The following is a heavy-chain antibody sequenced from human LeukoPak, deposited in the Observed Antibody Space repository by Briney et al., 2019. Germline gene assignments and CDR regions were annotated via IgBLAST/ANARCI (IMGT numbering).Heavy chain of an antibody. Sequence: GGSLRLSCAASGFTFSSYAMSWVRQAPGKGLEWVSAISGSGGSTYYADSVKGRFTISRDNSKNTLYLQMNRLRAEDTAVYYCANGRYCSGGSCYSYFDYWGQGTLVTVSS. J-gene: IGHJ4*02. CDR3: ANGRYCSGGSCYSYFDY. D-gene: IGHD2-15*01. CDR2: ISGSGGST. CDR1: GFTFSSYA. V-gene: IGHV3-23*01.